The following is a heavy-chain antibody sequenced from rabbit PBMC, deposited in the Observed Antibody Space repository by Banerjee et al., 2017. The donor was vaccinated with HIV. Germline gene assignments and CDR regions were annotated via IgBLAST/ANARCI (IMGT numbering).Heavy chain of an antibody. CDR2: INTSSGNT. Sequence: QSLEESGGDLVKPGASLTLTCTASGFSFSSYWMCWVRQAPGKGLEWIACINTSSGNTVYANWAKGRFTISRASSTTVTLQMTSLTAADTATYFCARSPMDLWGQGTLVTVS. J-gene: IGHJ6*01. CDR1: GFSFSSYW. CDR3: ARSPMDL. V-gene: IGHV1S40*01.